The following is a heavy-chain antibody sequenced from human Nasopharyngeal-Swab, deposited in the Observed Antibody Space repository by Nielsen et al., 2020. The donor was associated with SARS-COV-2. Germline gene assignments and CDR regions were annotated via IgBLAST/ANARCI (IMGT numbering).Heavy chain of an antibody. V-gene: IGHV3-23*01. J-gene: IGHJ4*02. CDR1: GFTFSSYA. CDR3: ANSERGYDYIWGSYRYGTVGAFDY. D-gene: IGHD3-16*02. CDR2: ISGSGGST. Sequence: GESLKISCAASGFTFSSYAMSWVRQAPGKGLEWVSAISGSGGSTCYADSVKGRFTISRDNSKNTLYLQMNSLRAEDTAVYYCANSERGYDYIWGSYRYGTVGAFDYWGQGTLVTVSS.